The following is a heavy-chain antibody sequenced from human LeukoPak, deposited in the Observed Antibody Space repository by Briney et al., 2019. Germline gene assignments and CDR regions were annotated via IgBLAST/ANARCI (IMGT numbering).Heavy chain of an antibody. D-gene: IGHD3-22*01. CDR2: IRYEGSNK. V-gene: IGHV3-30*02. Sequence: PGGSLRLSCAASGFTFSSYGMHWVRQGPGKGLEGVAFIRYEGSNKYYADSVKGRFTISRDNSKNTLFLQMNSLRAEDTAVYYCAKSGYYDSSGYYPWPYYYYYMDVWGKGTTVTVSS. CDR1: GFTFSSYG. CDR3: AKSGYYDSSGYYPWPYYYYYMDV. J-gene: IGHJ6*03.